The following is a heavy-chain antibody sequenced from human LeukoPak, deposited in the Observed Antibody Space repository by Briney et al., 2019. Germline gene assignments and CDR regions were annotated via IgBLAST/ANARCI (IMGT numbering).Heavy chain of an antibody. Sequence: ASVKVSCKASGYTFTSYYMHWVRQAPGQGLEWMGIINPSGGSTSYAQKFQGRVTMTRDTSTSTVYMELSSLRSEDTAVYYCARGSNYYDSSGHPESFDYWGQGTLVTVSS. J-gene: IGHJ4*02. CDR3: ARGSNYYDSSGHPESFDY. V-gene: IGHV1-46*01. CDR2: INPSGGST. D-gene: IGHD3-22*01. CDR1: GYTFTSYY.